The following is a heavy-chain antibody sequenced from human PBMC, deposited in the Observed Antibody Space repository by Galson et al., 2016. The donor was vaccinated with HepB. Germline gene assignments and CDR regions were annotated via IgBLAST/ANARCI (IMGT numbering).Heavy chain of an antibody. CDR2: INVGNGNT. V-gene: IGHV1-3*01. CDR3: ARDGAPSHGDYPDY. CDR1: GYTFTRYS. J-gene: IGHJ4*02. Sequence: VKVSCKASGYTFTRYSMHWLRQAPGQRLVWMGWINVGNGNTKYSQKVQGRVTINIDTSANTLFMDLSTLKYEDTAVYFCARDGAPSHGDYPDYWGQGTLVTVSS. D-gene: IGHD4-17*01.